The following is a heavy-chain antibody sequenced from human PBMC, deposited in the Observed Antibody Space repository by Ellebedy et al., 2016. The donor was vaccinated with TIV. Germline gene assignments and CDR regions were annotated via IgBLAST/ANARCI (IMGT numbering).Heavy chain of an antibody. Sequence: GEFLKISCAASGFTFSSYSMNWVRQAPGKGLEWVSTMIGSGSKTYYADSVKGRFTISRDNSKNTLYLQMDSLRAEETAVYYCAKRGEAAPGTGRYYFDYWGQGVLVTVSS. J-gene: IGHJ4*02. CDR2: MIGSGSKT. CDR1: GFTFSSYS. V-gene: IGHV3-23*01. CDR3: AKRGEAAPGTGRYYFDY. D-gene: IGHD6-13*01.